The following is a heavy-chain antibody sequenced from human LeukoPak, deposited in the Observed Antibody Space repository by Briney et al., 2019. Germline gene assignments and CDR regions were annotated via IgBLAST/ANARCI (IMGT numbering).Heavy chain of an antibody. CDR1: GYTFTGYY. CDR3: ARERGYYYGSGSYYGMDV. J-gene: IGHJ6*02. D-gene: IGHD3-10*01. CDR2: INPNSGGT. V-gene: IGHV1-2*06. Sequence: ASVKVPCKASGYTFTGYYMHWVRQAPGQGLEWMGRINPNSGGTNYAQKFQGRVTMTRDTSISTAYMELSRLRSDDTAVYYCARERGYYYGSGSYYGMDVWGQGTTVTVSS.